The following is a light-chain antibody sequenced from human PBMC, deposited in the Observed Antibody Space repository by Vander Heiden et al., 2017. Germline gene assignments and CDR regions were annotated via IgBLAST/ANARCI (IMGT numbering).Light chain of an antibody. CDR3: QQGNNWPLT. CDR1: QTVSSY. V-gene: IGKV3-11*01. Sequence: DIVLTQPPATLSLSPGERATLSCRASQTVSSYLAWYQQKPGQAPRLLMYDASNMASGIPSRFSGSGSGTDFTLTISGLEPEDFAIYYCQQGNNWPLTFGGGTKVEIK. CDR2: DAS. J-gene: IGKJ4*01.